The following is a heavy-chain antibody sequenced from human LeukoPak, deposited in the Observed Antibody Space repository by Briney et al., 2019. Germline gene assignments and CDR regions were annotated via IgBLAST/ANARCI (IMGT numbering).Heavy chain of an antibody. Sequence: SETLSLTCTVSGGSISNYFWSWIRQPPGKGLEWIGYIFYTGSTNYNPSLKSRVTISVDTSKNQFSLKLSSVTAADTAVYYCARWGIAAPWGQGTLVTVSS. V-gene: IGHV4-59*08. CDR3: ARWGIAAP. CDR2: IFYTGST. J-gene: IGHJ5*02. CDR1: GGSISNYF. D-gene: IGHD6-13*01.